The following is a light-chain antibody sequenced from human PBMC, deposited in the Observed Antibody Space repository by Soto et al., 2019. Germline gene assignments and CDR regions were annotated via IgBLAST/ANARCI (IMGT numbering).Light chain of an antibody. CDR2: DAS. CDR1: QSVSSY. CDR3: QQRSNWPPPGP. V-gene: IGKV3-11*01. Sequence: EIVLTQSPATLSLSPGERATLSCRASQSVSSYLAWYQQKPGQAPRLLIYDASNRATGIPARFSGSGSGTDFTLTISSLEPEDFAVYSCQQRSNWPPPGPFGPGTKVDIK. J-gene: IGKJ3*01.